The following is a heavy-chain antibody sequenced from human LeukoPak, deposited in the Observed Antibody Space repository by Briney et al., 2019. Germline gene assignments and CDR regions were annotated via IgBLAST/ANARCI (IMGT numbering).Heavy chain of an antibody. CDR1: GFTFSSYA. J-gene: IGHJ3*02. CDR2: ISSSSNYI. Sequence: GGSLRLSCAASGFTFSSYAMNWVRQAPGKGLEWVSCISSSSNYIYYADSVKGRFTVSRDNAKNSLYLQMNSLRAEDTAVYYCARAKTHDAFDIWGQGTMVTVSS. CDR3: ARAKTHDAFDI. V-gene: IGHV3-21*04.